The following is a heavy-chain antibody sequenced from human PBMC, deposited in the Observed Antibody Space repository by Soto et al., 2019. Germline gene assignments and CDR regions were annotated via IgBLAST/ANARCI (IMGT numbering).Heavy chain of an antibody. Sequence: SETLSLTCAVYGGSFSGYYWSWIRQPPGKGLEWIGEINHSGSTNYNPSLKSRVTISVDTSKNQFSLKLSSVTAADTAVYYCARHPYYYGSGSDTEPWGQGTLVTVS. CDR1: GGSFSGYY. J-gene: IGHJ5*02. CDR3: ARHPYYYGSGSDTEP. V-gene: IGHV4-34*01. CDR2: INHSGST. D-gene: IGHD3-10*01.